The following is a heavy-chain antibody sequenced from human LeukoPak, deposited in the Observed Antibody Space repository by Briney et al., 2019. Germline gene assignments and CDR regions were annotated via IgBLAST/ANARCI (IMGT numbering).Heavy chain of an antibody. Sequence: SETLSLTCTVSGGSISSSSYYWGWIRQPPGKGLEWIGSIYYSGSTNYNPSLKSRVTISVDTSKNQFSLKLSSVTAADTAVYYCARSLSYDFWSGYFGYWGQGTLVTVSS. J-gene: IGHJ4*02. V-gene: IGHV4-39*07. CDR3: ARSLSYDFWSGYFGY. D-gene: IGHD3-3*01. CDR1: GGSISSSSYY. CDR2: IYYSGST.